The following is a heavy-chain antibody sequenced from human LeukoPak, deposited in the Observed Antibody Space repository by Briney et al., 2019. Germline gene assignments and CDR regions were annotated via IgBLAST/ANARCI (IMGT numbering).Heavy chain of an antibody. CDR3: ASLVGGYYPPVEAFDI. V-gene: IGHV3-74*01. CDR2: VNSDGSTT. CDR1: GFSFSSCW. D-gene: IGHD3-3*01. J-gene: IGHJ3*02. Sequence: GGSLRLSRAAPGFSFSSCWMHRVRHVPGKGLVWVSRVNSDGSTTNYADSVKGRFTISRDKAKNTLYLQMSSLGAEDSAVYYCASLVGGYYPPVEAFDIWGQGTTVTVSS.